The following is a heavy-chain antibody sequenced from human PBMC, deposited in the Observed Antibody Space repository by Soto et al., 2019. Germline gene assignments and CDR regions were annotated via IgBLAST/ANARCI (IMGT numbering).Heavy chain of an antibody. CDR3: VKDHCGGDCYSNPYFDY. Sequence: PGGSLRLSCAASGFTFSTYGIHWVRQAPGKGLEWLAAIWYDGSKKYYADSVQGRFTISRDNSKNTGYLQMNSLRAEDTAVYYCVKDHCGGDCYSNPYFDYWGQGTLVTVSS. V-gene: IGHV3-33*06. J-gene: IGHJ4*02. CDR2: IWYDGSKK. CDR1: GFTFSTYG. D-gene: IGHD2-21*02.